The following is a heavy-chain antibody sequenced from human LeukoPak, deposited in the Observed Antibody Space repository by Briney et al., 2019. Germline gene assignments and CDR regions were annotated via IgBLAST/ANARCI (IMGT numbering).Heavy chain of an antibody. D-gene: IGHD6-13*01. Sequence: SETLSLTCTVSGRSISSYYWSWIRQPPGKGLEWIGYIYYSGSTNYNPSLKSRVTISVDTSKNQFSLKLSSVTAADTAVYYCARVPPYSSSWSFDYWGQGTLVTVSS. CDR3: ARVPPYSSSWSFDY. CDR2: IYYSGST. CDR1: GRSISSYY. V-gene: IGHV4-59*01. J-gene: IGHJ4*02.